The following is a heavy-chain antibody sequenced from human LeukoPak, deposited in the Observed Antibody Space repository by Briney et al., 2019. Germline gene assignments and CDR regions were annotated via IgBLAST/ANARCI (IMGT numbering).Heavy chain of an antibody. CDR3: ARENTMVRGVRRWFDP. CDR1: GGSISTSNYY. D-gene: IGHD3-10*01. CDR2: IFYSGST. J-gene: IGHJ5*02. Sequence: SETLSLTCTVSGGSISTSNYYWGWIRQPPGKGLEWIGNIFYSGSTYYSPSLKSRVTISVDTSKNQFSLKLSSVTAADTAVYYCARENTMVRGVRRWFDPWGQGTLVTVSS. V-gene: IGHV4-39*07.